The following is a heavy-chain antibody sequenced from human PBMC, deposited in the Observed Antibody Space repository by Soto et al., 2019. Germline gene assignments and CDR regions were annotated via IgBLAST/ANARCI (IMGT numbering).Heavy chain of an antibody. D-gene: IGHD6-6*01. J-gene: IGHJ4*02. CDR3: ANSGYSSSSFDY. V-gene: IGHV3-30*18. Sequence: QVQLVESGGGVVQPGRSLRLSCAASGFTFSSYGMHWARQAPGKGLEWVAVISYDGSNKYYADSVKGRFTISRDNSKNTLYLQMNSLRAEDTAVYYCANSGYSSSSFDYWGQGTLVTVSS. CDR1: GFTFSSYG. CDR2: ISYDGSNK.